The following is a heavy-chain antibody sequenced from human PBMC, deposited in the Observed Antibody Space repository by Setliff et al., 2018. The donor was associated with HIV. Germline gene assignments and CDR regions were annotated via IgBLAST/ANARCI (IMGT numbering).Heavy chain of an antibody. CDR1: GFTFDDHG. J-gene: IGHJ4*02. CDR2: INWSGAKA. Sequence: GGSLRLSCEVSGFTFDDHGMSWVRQAPGKGLEWVAGINWSGAKASYVDSVRGRFTISRDNAKNSLYLQMNSLRAEDTAVYYCVTETWFRFDYWGQGTLVTVSS. V-gene: IGHV3-20*04. D-gene: IGHD3-10*01. CDR3: VTETWFRFDY.